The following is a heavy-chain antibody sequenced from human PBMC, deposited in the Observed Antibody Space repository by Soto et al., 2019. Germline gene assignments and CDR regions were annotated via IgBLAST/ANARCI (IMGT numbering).Heavy chain of an antibody. CDR3: ARHGRGVGARPLDY. V-gene: IGHV2-26*01. Sequence: QVTLKESGPVLVKPTETLTLTCTVSGFSLSNARMGVSWIRQPPGKALEWLAHIFSNDENSYSTSLKSRLTISKDTSKSQIVLSMTNMDPVGTATYYCARHGRGVGARPLDYWGQGALVTVSS. J-gene: IGHJ4*02. CDR1: GFSLSNARMG. CDR2: IFSNDEN. D-gene: IGHD1-26*01.